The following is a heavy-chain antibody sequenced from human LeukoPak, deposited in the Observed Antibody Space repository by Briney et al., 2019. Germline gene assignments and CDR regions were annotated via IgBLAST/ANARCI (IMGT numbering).Heavy chain of an antibody. D-gene: IGHD6-13*01. J-gene: IGHJ4*02. CDR3: ARDAEYSSSWYGVFDY. CDR2: IYYSGST. V-gene: IGHV4-39*07. Sequence: SETLSLTCTVSGGSISSSSYYWGWIRQPPGKGLEWIGSIYYSGSTYHNPSLKSRVTISVDTSKNQFSLKLSSVTAADTAVYYCARDAEYSSSWYGVFDYWGQGTLVTVSS. CDR1: GGSISSSSYY.